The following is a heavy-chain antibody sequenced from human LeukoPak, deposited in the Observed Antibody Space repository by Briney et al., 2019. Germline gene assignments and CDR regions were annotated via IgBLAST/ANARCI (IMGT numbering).Heavy chain of an antibody. J-gene: IGHJ4*02. CDR2: IYYSGST. V-gene: IGHV4-39*01. D-gene: IGHD2-15*01. CDR3: ARQTRIRGGSCFDY. CDR1: GGSISSGGYY. Sequence: SETLSLTCTVSGGSISSGGYYWGWIRQPPGKGLEWIGSIYYSGSTYYNPSLKSRVTISVDTSKNQFSLKLSSVTAADTAVYYCARQTRIRGGSCFDYWGQGTLVTVSS.